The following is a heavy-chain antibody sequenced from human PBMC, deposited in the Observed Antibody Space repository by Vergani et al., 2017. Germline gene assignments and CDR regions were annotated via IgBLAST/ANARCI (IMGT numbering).Heavy chain of an antibody. D-gene: IGHD1-26*01. Sequence: EVQLVESGGGLVKPGGSLRLSCAASGFSFSSYSMNWVRQAPGKGLEWVSSISSSSSYIYYADSVKGRFTISRDNDKNSLYLQMNSLRAEDTAVYYCASYDIVGATSRFGYYWGQGTLVTVSS. CDR1: GFSFSSYS. CDR2: ISSSSSYI. V-gene: IGHV3-21*01. J-gene: IGHJ4*02. CDR3: ASYDIVGATSRFGYY.